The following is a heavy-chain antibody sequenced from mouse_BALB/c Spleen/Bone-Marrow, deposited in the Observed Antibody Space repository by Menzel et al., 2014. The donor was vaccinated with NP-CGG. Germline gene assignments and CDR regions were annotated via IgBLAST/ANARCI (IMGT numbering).Heavy chain of an antibody. CDR1: GFNIKDTY. CDR2: IDPANGNT. J-gene: IGHJ3*01. V-gene: IGHV14-3*02. Sequence: EVKVVESGAGLVKPGASVKLSCTASGFNIKDTYMHWVKQRPEQGLEWIGRIDPANGNTKYDPKFQGKATITADTSSNTAYLQLSSLTSEDTAVYYCASYYYGSSSFAYWGQGTLVTVSA. CDR3: ASYYYGSSSFAY. D-gene: IGHD1-1*01.